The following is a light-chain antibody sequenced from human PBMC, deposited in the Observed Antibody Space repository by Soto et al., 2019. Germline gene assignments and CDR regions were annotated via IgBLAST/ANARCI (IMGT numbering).Light chain of an antibody. CDR1: QSVNNL. Sequence: DIQMTQSPSTLSASIGDRVTITCRASQSVNNLLAWYQQKPGKAPKLLIYKASSLQSGVPSRFSGRGSGTEFTLTISGLQPDDSATYYCQQYDNYSPLTVGGGTKVEIK. CDR2: KAS. CDR3: QQYDNYSPLT. J-gene: IGKJ4*01. V-gene: IGKV1-5*03.